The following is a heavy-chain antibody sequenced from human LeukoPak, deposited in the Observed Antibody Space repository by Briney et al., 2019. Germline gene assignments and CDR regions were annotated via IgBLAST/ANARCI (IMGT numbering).Heavy chain of an antibody. CDR1: GGSTSSYY. Sequence: SETLSLTCTVSGGSTSSYYWSWIRQPPGKGLEWIGYIYYSGSTNYNPSLKSRVTISVDTSKNQFSLRLSSVTAADTAVYYCARVTGYMIEDYFDYWGQGTLVTVSS. CDR2: IYYSGST. CDR3: ARVTGYMIEDYFDY. V-gene: IGHV4-59*01. J-gene: IGHJ4*02. D-gene: IGHD3-22*01.